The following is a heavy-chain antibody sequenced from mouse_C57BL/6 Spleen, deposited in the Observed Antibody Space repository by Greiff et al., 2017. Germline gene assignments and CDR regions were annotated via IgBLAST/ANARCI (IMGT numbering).Heavy chain of an antibody. CDR1: GYTFTSYW. Sequence: QVHVKQPGAELVRPGSSVKLSCKASGYTFTSYWMDWVKQRPGQGLEWIGNIYPSDSETHYNQKFKDKATLTVDKSSSTAYMQLSSLTSEDSAVYYCAVGDYYVDYWGQGTTLTVSS. CDR2: IYPSDSET. J-gene: IGHJ2*01. V-gene: IGHV1-61*01. CDR3: AVGDYYVDY.